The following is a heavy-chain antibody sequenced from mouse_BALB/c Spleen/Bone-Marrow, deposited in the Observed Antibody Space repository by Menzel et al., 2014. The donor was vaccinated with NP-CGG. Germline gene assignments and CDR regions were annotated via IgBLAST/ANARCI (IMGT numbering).Heavy chain of an antibody. CDR2: IWRGGST. CDR1: GFSLTSYG. J-gene: IGHJ3*01. CDR3: ARRGGTTTPFAY. D-gene: IGHD1-1*01. V-gene: IGHV2-2*02. Sequence: QVQLQQSGPGLVQPSQSLSITCTVSGFSLTSYGVHWVRQSPGKGLEWLGVIWRGGSTDYNAAFISRLSISKDNSKSQVFFKMKSLQANDTAIYYCARRGGTTTPFAYWGQGTLVTVSA.